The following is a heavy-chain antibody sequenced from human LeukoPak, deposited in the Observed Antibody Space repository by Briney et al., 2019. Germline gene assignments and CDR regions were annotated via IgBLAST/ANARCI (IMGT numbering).Heavy chain of an antibody. Sequence: GSLRLSCAASGFTFSDYWMHWVRQAPGKGLVWVSRINPDGSSASYADSVKGRFTISRDNAKNTLYLQMNSLRAEDTAVYYCARFKVTVTSIPWGQGTLVTVSS. CDR2: INPDGSSA. V-gene: IGHV3-74*01. CDR3: ARFKVTVTSIP. D-gene: IGHD4-11*01. CDR1: GFTFSDYW. J-gene: IGHJ5*02.